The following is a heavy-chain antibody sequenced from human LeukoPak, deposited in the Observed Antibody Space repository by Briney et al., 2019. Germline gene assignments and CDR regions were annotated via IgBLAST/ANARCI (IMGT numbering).Heavy chain of an antibody. Sequence: ASVKVSCKASGYTFTSYGISWVRQAPGQGLEWMGWINPYNDGTKYAHKFQGRVTMTRDTSISTVYMELRRLRSDDTAVYYCARDSAVWGILNWFDPWGQGTLVTVSS. CDR1: GYTFTSYG. CDR2: INPYNDGT. CDR3: ARDSAVWGILNWFDP. J-gene: IGHJ5*02. V-gene: IGHV1-2*02. D-gene: IGHD3-16*01.